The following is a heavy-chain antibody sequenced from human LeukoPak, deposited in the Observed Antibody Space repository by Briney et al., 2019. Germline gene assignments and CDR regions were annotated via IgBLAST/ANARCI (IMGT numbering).Heavy chain of an antibody. V-gene: IGHV3-7*01. CDR1: GFTFSSYW. CDR3: ARDRDIAVAGSFDY. J-gene: IGHJ4*02. Sequence: PGGSLRLSCAASGFTFSSYWMSWVRQAPGKGLEWVANIKQDGSEKYYVDSVKGRFTISRDNAKNPLYLQMNSLRAEDTAVYYCARDRDIAVAGSFDYWGQGTLVTVSS. D-gene: IGHD6-19*01. CDR2: IKQDGSEK.